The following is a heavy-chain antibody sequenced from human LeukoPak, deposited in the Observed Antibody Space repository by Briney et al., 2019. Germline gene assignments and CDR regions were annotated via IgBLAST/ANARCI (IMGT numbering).Heavy chain of an antibody. CDR2: INHSGST. V-gene: IGHV4-34*01. CDR3: ARGLSHMVRGVIRHDYYYYYMDV. Sequence: PSETLSLTCTVSGVSINDYYWSWIRQPPGKGLEWIGEINHSGSTNYNPSLKSRVTISVDTSKSQFSLKLSSVTAADTAVYYCARGLSHMVRGVIRHDYYYYYMDVWGKGTTVTVSS. D-gene: IGHD3-10*01. CDR1: GVSINDYY. J-gene: IGHJ6*03.